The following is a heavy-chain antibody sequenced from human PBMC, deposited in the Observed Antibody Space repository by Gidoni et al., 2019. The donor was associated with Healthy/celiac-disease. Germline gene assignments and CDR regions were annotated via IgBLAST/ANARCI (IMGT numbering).Heavy chain of an antibody. D-gene: IGHD3-22*01. CDR2: IGYDGSNK. J-gene: IGHJ6*02. Sequence: QVQLVESGGGVVQPGRSLRLSCAASGFTFSSYGMPGVRQAPGKGLEWVAVIGYDGSNKYYADSVKGRFTISRDNSKNTLYLQMNSLRAEDTAVYYCARLMYYYDSSGYYSLDSSVGGMDVWGQGTTVTVSS. CDR1: GFTFSSYG. CDR3: ARLMYYYDSSGYYSLDSSVGGMDV. V-gene: IGHV3-33*01.